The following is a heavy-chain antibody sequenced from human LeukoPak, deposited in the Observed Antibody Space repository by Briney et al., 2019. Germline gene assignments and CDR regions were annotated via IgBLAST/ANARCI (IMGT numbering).Heavy chain of an antibody. CDR2: IIPIFGTA. Sequence: ASVKVSCKASGGTFSSYAISWVRQAPGQGLEWMGGIIPIFGTANYAQKFQGRVTITADESTSTAYMELSSLRSEDTAVYYCAKPYYDSSGYYRNWFVPWGQGTLVTVSS. V-gene: IGHV1-69*13. CDR3: AKPYYDSSGYYRNWFVP. J-gene: IGHJ5*02. CDR1: GGTFSSYA. D-gene: IGHD3-22*01.